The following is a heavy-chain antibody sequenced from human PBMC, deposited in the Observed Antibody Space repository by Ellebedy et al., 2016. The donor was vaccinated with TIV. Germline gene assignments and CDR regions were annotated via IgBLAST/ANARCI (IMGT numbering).Heavy chain of an antibody. D-gene: IGHD6-13*01. CDR1: GGSISSYY. J-gene: IGHJ4*02. CDR2: IYYSGST. Sequence: SETLSLXXTVSGGSISSYYWSWIRQPPGKGLEWIGYIYYSGSTNYNPSLKSRVTISVDTSKNQFSLKLSSVTAADTAVYYCARESFWAAARRDFDYWGQGTLVTVSS. CDR3: ARESFWAAARRDFDY. V-gene: IGHV4-59*01.